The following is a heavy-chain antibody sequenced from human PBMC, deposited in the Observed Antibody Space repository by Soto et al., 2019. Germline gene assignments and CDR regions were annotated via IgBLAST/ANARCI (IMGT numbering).Heavy chain of an antibody. CDR3: ERYYYGMDV. V-gene: IGHV4-34*01. Sequence: SETLSLTCAVYGGSFSGYYWTWIRQPPGKGLEWIGEINHRGNTNYNPSLKSRVTISVDTSKNQFSLKLTSVTAADTAVYYYERYYYGMDVWGQGTTVTVSS. CDR2: INHRGNT. CDR1: GGSFSGYY. J-gene: IGHJ6*02.